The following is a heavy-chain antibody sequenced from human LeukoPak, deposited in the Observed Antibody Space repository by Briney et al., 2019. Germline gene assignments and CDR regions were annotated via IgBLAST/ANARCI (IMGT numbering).Heavy chain of an antibody. V-gene: IGHV5-51*01. D-gene: IGHD2-15*01. CDR2: IYPGDSDT. J-gene: IGHJ4*02. CDR3: TRRYCSGGSCPHDY. CDR1: GYSFTSYW. Sequence: GKSLKISCKGSGYSFTSYWIGWVRQMPGKGLEWMGIIYPGDSDTRYSPSFKGQVTISADKSISTAYLQWSSLKASDTAMYYCTRRYCSGGSCPHDYWGQGTLVTVSS.